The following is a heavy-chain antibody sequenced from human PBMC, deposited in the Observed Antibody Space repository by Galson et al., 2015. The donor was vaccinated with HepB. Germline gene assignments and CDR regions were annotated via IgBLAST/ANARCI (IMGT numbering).Heavy chain of an antibody. J-gene: IGHJ5*02. V-gene: IGHV4-34*01. Sequence: ETLSLTCAVYGGSFSGYYWSWIRQPPGKGLEWIGEINHSGSTNYNPSLKSRVTISVDTSKNQFSLKLSSVTAADTAVYYCARGRRTVRGIDPWGQGTLVTVSS. CDR3: ARGRRTVRGIDP. CDR1: GGSFSGYY. CDR2: INHSGST. D-gene: IGHD4-11*01.